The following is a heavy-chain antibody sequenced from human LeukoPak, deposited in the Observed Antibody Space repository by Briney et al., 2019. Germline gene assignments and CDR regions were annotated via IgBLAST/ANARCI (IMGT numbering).Heavy chain of an antibody. V-gene: IGHV3-23*01. CDR1: GFTFSSSA. D-gene: IGHD3-3*01. J-gene: IGHJ4*02. Sequence: RGSLRLSCAASGFTFSSSAMSWVRPAPGKGLEWVSSISARGISTYYADSVKGRFTISRDNSKNTLYLQMNSLRGDDIGVYYCAKSFDFSNGHSPILTPFDSWGQGTLVSVSS. CDR3: AKSFDFSNGHSPILTPFDS. CDR2: ISARGIST.